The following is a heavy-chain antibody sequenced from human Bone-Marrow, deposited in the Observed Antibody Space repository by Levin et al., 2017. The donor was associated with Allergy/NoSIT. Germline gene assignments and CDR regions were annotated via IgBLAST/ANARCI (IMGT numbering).Heavy chain of an antibody. D-gene: IGHD3-10*01. V-gene: IGHV1-2*06. J-gene: IGHJ4*02. CDR3: ARGSGFGDYDLDF. Sequence: GASVKVSCKASGYTFTAYYVHWVRQAPGQGLEWMGRITPNSGGTNYAQKFQGRITMTRDTSISTVYMELSRLRSDDTAVYYCARGSGFGDYDLDFWGQGTLVTVSS. CDR1: GYTFTAYY. CDR2: ITPNSGGT.